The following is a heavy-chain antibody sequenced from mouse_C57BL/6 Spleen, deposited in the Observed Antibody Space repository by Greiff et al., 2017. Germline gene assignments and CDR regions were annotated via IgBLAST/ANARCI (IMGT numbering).Heavy chain of an antibody. Sequence: QVQLKESGAELARPGASVKLSCKASGYTFTSYGISWVKQRTGQGLEWIGEIYPRSGNTYYNEKFKGKATLTADKSSSTAYMELRSLTSEDSAVYFCASPSGTGYWGQGTTLTVSS. D-gene: IGHD3-3*01. V-gene: IGHV1-81*01. CDR2: IYPRSGNT. CDR3: ASPSGTGY. J-gene: IGHJ2*01. CDR1: GYTFTSYG.